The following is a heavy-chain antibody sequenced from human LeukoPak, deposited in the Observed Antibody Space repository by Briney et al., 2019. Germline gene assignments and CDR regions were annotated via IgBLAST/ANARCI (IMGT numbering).Heavy chain of an antibody. CDR2: IKQDGSEK. V-gene: IGHV3-7*01. CDR1: GFTFSNYW. J-gene: IGHJ6*03. Sequence: QPGGSLRLSCAASGFTFSNYWMSWVRQAPGKGLEWVANIKQDGSEKYYVDSVKGRFTISRDNAKNSLYLQMNSLRAEDTAVYYCASLIWESSSQPGDYYYMDVWGKGTTVTVSS. CDR3: ASLIWESSSQPGDYYYMDV. D-gene: IGHD6-6*01.